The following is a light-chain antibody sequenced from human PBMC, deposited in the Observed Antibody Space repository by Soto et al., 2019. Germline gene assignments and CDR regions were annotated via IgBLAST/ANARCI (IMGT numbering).Light chain of an antibody. CDR1: QNVSSN. CDR3: RQYYNWQGT. V-gene: IGKV3-15*01. Sequence: EIVMTQSPATLSVSPGERATLSCRASQNVSSNLAWYQQKPGQSPRLLIYGASTRATGIPARFSGSGSGTEFTLTISSLQSEDSAVYYCRQYYNWQGTFGGGTKVEIK. CDR2: GAS. J-gene: IGKJ4*01.